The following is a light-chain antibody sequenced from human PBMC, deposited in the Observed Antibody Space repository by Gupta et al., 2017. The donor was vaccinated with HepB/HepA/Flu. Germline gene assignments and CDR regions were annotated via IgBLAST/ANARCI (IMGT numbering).Light chain of an antibody. Sequence: SVLTQPPSSSGAPGQRVTISCTGSSSNIGAGYDVHWYQQLPGTAPKLLIYTNNNRPSGVPDRFSGSKSGTSASLAITGLQAEDEADYYCQSYDNSLSGVVFGGGTKLTVL. V-gene: IGLV1-40*01. J-gene: IGLJ2*01. CDR1: SSNIGAGYD. CDR2: TNN. CDR3: QSYDNSLSGVV.